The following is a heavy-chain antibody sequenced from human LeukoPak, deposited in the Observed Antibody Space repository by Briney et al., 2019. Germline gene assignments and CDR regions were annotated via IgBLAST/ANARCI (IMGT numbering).Heavy chain of an antibody. V-gene: IGHV1-2*06. CDR3: ARDXRRICSGGSCYSDNWFDP. D-gene: IGHD2-15*01. J-gene: IGHJ5*02. CDR1: GYTFTGYY. CDR2: INPNSGGT. Sequence: ASVKVSCKASGYTFTGYYMHWVRQAPGQGLEWMGRINPNSGGTNYAQKFQGRVTMTRDTSISTAYMELSRLRSDDTAVYYCARDXRRICSGGSCYSDNWFDPWGQGTLVTVSS.